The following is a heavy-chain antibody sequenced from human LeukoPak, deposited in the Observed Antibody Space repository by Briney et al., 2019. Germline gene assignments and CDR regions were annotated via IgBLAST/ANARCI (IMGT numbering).Heavy chain of an antibody. CDR3: ARLYLPATRFDY. Sequence: SETLSLTCTVSGYSISSYYWSWIRQPPGKGLEWIGYIYYSGSTNYNPSLKSRVTISVDTSKNQFSLKLTSVTAADTAVYYCARLYLPATRFDYWGQGTLVTVSS. D-gene: IGHD5-24*01. J-gene: IGHJ4*02. V-gene: IGHV4-59*08. CDR1: GYSISSYY. CDR2: IYYSGST.